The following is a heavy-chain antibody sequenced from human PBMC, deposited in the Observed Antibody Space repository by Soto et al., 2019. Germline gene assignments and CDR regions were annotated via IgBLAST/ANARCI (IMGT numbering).Heavy chain of an antibody. CDR3: ARDIITVIGGEIYYCFGMYV. CDR1: GGSFREYY. D-gene: IGHD3-10*01. Sequence: VDLHQWGAGVLRPSETLSLTCAVNGGSFREYYWSWLRQPPGKGLEWIGEVNQSGTTHHNPSLKRRINISNYTPNIQFSLNLASVPAADTATQFRARDIITVIGGEIYYCFGMYVWGQGTTVTVSS. CDR2: VNQSGTT. J-gene: IGHJ6*02. V-gene: IGHV4-34*01.